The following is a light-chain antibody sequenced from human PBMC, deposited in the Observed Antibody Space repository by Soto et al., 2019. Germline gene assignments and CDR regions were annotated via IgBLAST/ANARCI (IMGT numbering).Light chain of an antibody. V-gene: IGKV3-20*01. CDR3: QQYVHWPPGT. CDR2: GAS. J-gene: IGKJ1*01. Sequence: EIVLTQSPGTLSLSPGERATLSCRAVQSVSSSYLAWYQQQPGQAPRLLIYGASSRATGIPDRFSGSGSGTDFTLTISRLEPEDFAVYYCQQYVHWPPGTFGQGAKVDI. CDR1: QSVSSSY.